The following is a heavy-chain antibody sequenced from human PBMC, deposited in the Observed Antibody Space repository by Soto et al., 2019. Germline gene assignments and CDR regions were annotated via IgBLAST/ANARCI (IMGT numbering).Heavy chain of an antibody. CDR3: ARPKTQRTGYFDY. CDR1: GGTSSSYA. D-gene: IGHD3-10*01. CDR2: IIPIFGTA. V-gene: IGHV1-69*13. J-gene: IGHJ4*02. Sequence: ASVKVSCKXSGGTSSSYAISWVRQAPGQGLEWMGGIIPIFGTANYAQKFQGRVTITADESTSTAYMELSSLRSEDTAVYYCARPKTQRTGYFDYWGQGTLVTVS.